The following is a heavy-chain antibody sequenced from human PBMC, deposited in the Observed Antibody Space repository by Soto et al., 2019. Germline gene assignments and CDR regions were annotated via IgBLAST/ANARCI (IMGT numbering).Heavy chain of an antibody. V-gene: IGHV3-21*01. J-gene: IGHJ6*02. Sequence: GGSLRLSCISSGFTFRTYTMNWVRQAPGKGLEWVSGIRGFSPYTFYAELVKGRFTISRDNAKNSLYLQMNSLRAEDTAVYYCARDRGYDAHDYYYNAMDVWGQGTTVTAP. CDR2: IRGFSPYT. D-gene: IGHD3-10*01. CDR3: ARDRGYDAHDYYYNAMDV. CDR1: GFTFRTYT.